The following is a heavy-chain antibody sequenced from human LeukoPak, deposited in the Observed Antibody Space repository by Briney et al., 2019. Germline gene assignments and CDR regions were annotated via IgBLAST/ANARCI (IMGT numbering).Heavy chain of an antibody. V-gene: IGHV3-21*01. Sequence: GGSLRLSCAASGFTFSSYSMNWVRQAPGKGLEWVSSISSSSYIYYEDSVKGRFTISRDNAKNSLYLQMNSLRAEDTAVYYCARGGPDCSSTSCPFDYWGQGTLVTVSS. CDR3: ARGGPDCSSTSCPFDY. CDR2: ISSSSYI. J-gene: IGHJ4*02. D-gene: IGHD2-2*01. CDR1: GFTFSSYS.